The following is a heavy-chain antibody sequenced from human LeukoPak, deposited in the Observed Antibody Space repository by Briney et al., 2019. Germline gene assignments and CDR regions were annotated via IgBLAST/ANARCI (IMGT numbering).Heavy chain of an antibody. V-gene: IGHV3-30*02. CDR2: IKFHGHET. CDR1: GFNLNNYD. D-gene: IGHD2-15*01. Sequence: PGGSLRLSRVASGFNLNNYDLHWVRQAPGTGLEGVGFIKFHGHETFYADSVKGRFTISRDNSKNTLYLQMNSLRAEDTAVYYCAKDRYCSGGSCSRVIDYWGQGTLVTVSS. CDR3: AKDRYCSGGSCSRVIDY. J-gene: IGHJ4*02.